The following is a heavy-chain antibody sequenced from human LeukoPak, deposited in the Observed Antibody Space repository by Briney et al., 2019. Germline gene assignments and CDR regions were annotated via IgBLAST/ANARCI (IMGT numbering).Heavy chain of an antibody. CDR3: ARGLRADSGPYYFDY. CDR2: ISYDGSNK. Sequence: GGSLRLSCAASGFTFSSYAMHWVRQAPGKGLEWVAVISYDGSNKYYADSVKGRFTISRDNSKNTPYLQMNSLRAEDTAVYYCARGLRADSGPYYFDYWGQGTLVTVSS. CDR1: GFTFSSYA. D-gene: IGHD5-12*01. J-gene: IGHJ4*02. V-gene: IGHV3-30*04.